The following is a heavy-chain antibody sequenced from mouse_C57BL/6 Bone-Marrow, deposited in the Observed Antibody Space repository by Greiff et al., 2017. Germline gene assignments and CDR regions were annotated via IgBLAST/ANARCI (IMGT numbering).Heavy chain of an antibody. D-gene: IGHD1-1*01. CDR3: ARPLRPWFAY. CDR1: GFTFSSYG. V-gene: IGHV5-6*01. CDR2: ISSGGSYT. J-gene: IGHJ3*01. Sequence: EVQLVESGGDLVKPGGSLKLSCAASGFTFSSYGMSWVRQTPDKRLEWVATISSGGSYTYYPDSVKGRFTISRDNAKNTLYLQMSSLKSEDTAMYYCARPLRPWFAYWGQGTLVTVSA.